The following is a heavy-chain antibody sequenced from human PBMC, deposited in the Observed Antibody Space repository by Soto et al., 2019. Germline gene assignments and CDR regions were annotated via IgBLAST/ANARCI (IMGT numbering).Heavy chain of an antibody. V-gene: IGHV4-30-2*01. J-gene: IGHJ5*02. CDR1: GGSLTNAGYS. CDR2: IYHTGNA. CDR3: ARNFNYVGMNWFDP. Sequence: QLLLQESGSGLVRPSQTLSLTCAVSGGSLTNAGYSWTWIRRAPGQGLEWIGHIYHTGNAYYNPSLKSRGTISLDMSKSHFSLNLTSAIAADTAIYYCARNFNYVGMNWFDPWGQGALVTVSS. D-gene: IGHD4-4*01.